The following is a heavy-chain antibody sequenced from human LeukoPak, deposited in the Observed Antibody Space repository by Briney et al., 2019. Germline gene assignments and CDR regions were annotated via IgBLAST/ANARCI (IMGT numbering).Heavy chain of an antibody. V-gene: IGHV1-69*13. Sequence: SVKVSCKASGGTFSSYAISWVRQAPGQGLEWMGGIIPIFGTANYAQKFQGRVTVTADESTSTAYMELSSLRSEDTAVYYCARDSGLKPYYFDYWGQGTLVTVSS. CDR1: GGTFSSYA. D-gene: IGHD1-26*01. CDR2: IIPIFGTA. J-gene: IGHJ4*02. CDR3: ARDSGLKPYYFDY.